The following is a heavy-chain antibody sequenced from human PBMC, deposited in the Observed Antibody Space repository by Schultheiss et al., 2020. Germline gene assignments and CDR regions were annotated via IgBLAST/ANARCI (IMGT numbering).Heavy chain of an antibody. CDR2: IYYSGST. V-gene: IGHV4-59*08. CDR3: ARSRAALDYYYYGMDV. Sequence: SETLSLTCAVYGGSFSGYYWNWIRQSPGKGLEWIGYIYYSGSTYYNPSLKSRVTISVDTSKHQFSLKLSSVTAADTAVYYCARSRAALDYYYYGMDVWGQGTTVTVSS. D-gene: IGHD2-15*01. J-gene: IGHJ6*02. CDR1: GGSFSGYY.